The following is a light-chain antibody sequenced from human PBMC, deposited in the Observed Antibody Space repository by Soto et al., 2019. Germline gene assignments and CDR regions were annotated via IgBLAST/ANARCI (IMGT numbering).Light chain of an antibody. Sequence: EIVLTQSPGTLSLSSGERATLSCRASQSVSSSYLAWYQQKPGQAPRLLIYGASSRATGIPDRFSGSGSGTDFTLTISRLEPEDFAVYYCQQYGSSLTWTFGQGTKVEIK. J-gene: IGKJ1*01. V-gene: IGKV3-20*01. CDR3: QQYGSSLTWT. CDR2: GAS. CDR1: QSVSSSY.